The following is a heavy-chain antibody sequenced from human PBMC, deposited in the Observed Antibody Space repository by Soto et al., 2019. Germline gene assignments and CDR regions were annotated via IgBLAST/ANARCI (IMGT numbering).Heavy chain of an antibody. Sequence: EVQRLESGGGLVQPGGSLSLSCAASGLTFIRYAMSWVRQAPGKGLEWISAISGSGDNTYYTDSVKGLFTISRDNSQNTLFLQMNSLKAEDTAVYHCARDQGSRVTQTLDFWGHGTLVSVSS. CDR1: GLTFIRYA. CDR2: ISGSGDNT. CDR3: ARDQGSRVTQTLDF. V-gene: IGHV3-23*01. D-gene: IGHD2-21*02. J-gene: IGHJ4*01.